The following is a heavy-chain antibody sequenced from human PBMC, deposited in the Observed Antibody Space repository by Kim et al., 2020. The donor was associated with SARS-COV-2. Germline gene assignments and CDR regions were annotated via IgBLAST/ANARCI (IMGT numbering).Heavy chain of an antibody. D-gene: IGHD6-19*01. CDR3: ARGGAVAGPFDY. V-gene: IGHV1-69*01. J-gene: IGHJ4*02. Sequence: NYAQKFQGRLTITADESTSTAYMQLSSRRSEDTAVYYCARGGAVAGPFDYWGQGTLVTVSS.